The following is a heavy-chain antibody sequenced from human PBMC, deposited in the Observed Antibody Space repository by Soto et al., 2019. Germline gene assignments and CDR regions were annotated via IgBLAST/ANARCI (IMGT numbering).Heavy chain of an antibody. D-gene: IGHD3-10*01. CDR3: ARAPPGPSPRWDV. V-gene: IGHV4-30-2*06. CDR2: IYATGKT. J-gene: IGHJ6*02. Sequence: QVQLQESGSGLVKPSQTLSVTCAVSGGSMSSGGHSWSWIRQSPEKGLEWIGCIYATGKTYYNPSLRSRVTISVDTSKNLFSLNVTSVTAADRAVYYCARAPPGPSPRWDVWGQGTTVTVSS. CDR1: GGSMSSGGHS.